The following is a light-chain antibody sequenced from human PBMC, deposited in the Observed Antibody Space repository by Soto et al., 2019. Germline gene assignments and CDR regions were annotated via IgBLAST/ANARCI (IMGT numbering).Light chain of an antibody. CDR2: EVS. CDR1: SSDVGAYNS. CDR3: SSYRSSSTYV. Sequence: QSALTQPASVSGSPGQSITISCTGTSSDVGAYNSVSWYQQYPGKAPKLMMYEVSNRPSGVSDRFSGSKSGNTASLTISGLQTGDEADYYCSSYRSSSTYVFGTGTKLTV. V-gene: IGLV2-14*01. J-gene: IGLJ1*01.